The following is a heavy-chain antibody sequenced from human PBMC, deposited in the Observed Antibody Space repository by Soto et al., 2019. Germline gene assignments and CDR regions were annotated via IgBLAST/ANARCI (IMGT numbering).Heavy chain of an antibody. CDR1: GYTFTSYG. CDR3: AGEPLGYCSGGSCYQGAPFDY. D-gene: IGHD2-15*01. J-gene: IGHJ4*02. Sequence: ASVKVSCKASGYTFTSYGISWVRQAPGQGLEWMGWISAYNGNTNYAQKLQGRVTMTTDTSTSTAYMELRSLRSDDTAVYYGAGEPLGYCSGGSCYQGAPFDYWGQGTLVTVSS. V-gene: IGHV1-18*01. CDR2: ISAYNGNT.